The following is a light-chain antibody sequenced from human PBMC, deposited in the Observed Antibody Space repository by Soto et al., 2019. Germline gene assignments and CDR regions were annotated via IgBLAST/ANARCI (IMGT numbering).Light chain of an antibody. CDR2: ATA. J-gene: IGKJ4*01. Sequence: DVQMTQSPSSLSAFVGDRVTITCRASQGIAPYLAWFQQKPGKVPKLLIYATATLQSGVPSRFSGSGSGTDFTLTSNSLQPEDVGTYYCQKYNSAPLTFGGGPKVESK. CDR1: QGIAPY. CDR3: QKYNSAPLT. V-gene: IGKV1-27*01.